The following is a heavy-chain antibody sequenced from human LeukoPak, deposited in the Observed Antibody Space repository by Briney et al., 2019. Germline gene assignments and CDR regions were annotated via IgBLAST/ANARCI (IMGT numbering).Heavy chain of an antibody. CDR3: ARDRGGTGDFDY. J-gene: IGHJ4*02. Sequence: GASVKVSCKASGYTFTAYAMHWVRRAPGQRLEWVGWINAGNGDTEYSQKFQGRVTIARDTSASTAYMELSSLRSEDTAVYYCARDRGGTGDFDYWGQGTLVTVSS. CDR1: GYTFTAYA. D-gene: IGHD1-1*01. V-gene: IGHV1-3*01. CDR2: INAGNGDT.